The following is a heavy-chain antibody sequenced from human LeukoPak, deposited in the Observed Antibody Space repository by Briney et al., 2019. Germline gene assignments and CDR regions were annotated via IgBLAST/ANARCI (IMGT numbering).Heavy chain of an antibody. D-gene: IGHD3-22*01. CDR2: IYTSGST. CDR3: ARDTPTHQGMIVMDY. Sequence: SETLSLTCTVCGGSISSYYWSWIRQPAGKGLEWIGRIYTSGSTNYNPSLKSRVTMSVDTSKNQFSLKLSSVTAADTAVYYCARDTPTHQGMIVMDYWGQGTLVTVSS. CDR1: GGSISSYY. V-gene: IGHV4-4*07. J-gene: IGHJ4*02.